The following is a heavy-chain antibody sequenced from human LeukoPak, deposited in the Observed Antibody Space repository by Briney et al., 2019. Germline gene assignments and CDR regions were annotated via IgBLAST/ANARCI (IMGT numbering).Heavy chain of an antibody. D-gene: IGHD3-22*01. Sequence: ASVKVSCKASGYTFTGYYMHWVRQAPGQGLEWMGWINPNSGGTNYAQKFQGRVTMTRDTSISTAYMELSRLRSDDTVVYYCARIPPRHYDSSGYYYSYWGQGALVTVSS. J-gene: IGHJ4*02. V-gene: IGHV1-2*02. CDR1: GYTFTGYY. CDR3: ARIPPRHYDSSGYYYSY. CDR2: INPNSGGT.